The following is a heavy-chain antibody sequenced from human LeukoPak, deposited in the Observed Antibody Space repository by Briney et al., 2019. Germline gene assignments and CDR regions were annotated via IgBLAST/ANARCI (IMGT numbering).Heavy chain of an antibody. Sequence: SETLSXTXTVSGGSISSSSYYWGWIRQPPGXGLXWIGSIYYSGSTYYNPSLKSRVTISVDTSKNQFSLKLSSVTAADTAVYYCAREKDCSSTSCQIFDYWGQGTLVTVSS. CDR3: AREKDCSSTSCQIFDY. J-gene: IGHJ4*02. V-gene: IGHV4-39*07. D-gene: IGHD2-2*01. CDR2: IYYSGST. CDR1: GGSISSSSYY.